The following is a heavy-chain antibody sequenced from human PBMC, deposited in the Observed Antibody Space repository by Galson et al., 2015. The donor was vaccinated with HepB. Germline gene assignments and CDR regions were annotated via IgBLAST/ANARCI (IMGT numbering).Heavy chain of an antibody. D-gene: IGHD2-2*01. CDR1: GFTFRSYA. CDR2: IRSKAYGGTT. Sequence: SLRLSCAASGFTFRSYAMSWVRQAPGKGLEWVGFIRSKAYGGTTEYAASVKGRFTISRDDSKSIAYLQMNSLKTEDTAVYYCTRYCSSTSCYLGHYYYMDVWGKGTTVTVSS. J-gene: IGHJ6*03. V-gene: IGHV3-49*04. CDR3: TRYCSSTSCYLGHYYYMDV.